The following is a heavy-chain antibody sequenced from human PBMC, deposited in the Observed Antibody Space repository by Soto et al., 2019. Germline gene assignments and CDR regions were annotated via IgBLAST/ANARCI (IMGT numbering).Heavy chain of an antibody. CDR1: GGSISSGGYY. V-gene: IGHV4-31*03. CDR3: ARTPKKRITMVRGVITEHNWFDP. CDR2: IYYSGST. D-gene: IGHD3-10*01. J-gene: IGHJ5*02. Sequence: SETLSLTCTVSGGSISSGGYYWSWIRQHPGKGLEWIGYIYYSGSTYYNPSLKSRVTISVDTSKNQFSLKLSSVTAADTAVYYCARTPKKRITMVRGVITEHNWFDPWGQGTLVTVSS.